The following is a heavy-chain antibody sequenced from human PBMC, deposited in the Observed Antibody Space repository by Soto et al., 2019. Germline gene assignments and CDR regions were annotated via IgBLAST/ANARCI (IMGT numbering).Heavy chain of an antibody. CDR1: GGTFSSYA. Sequence: SVKVSCKASGGTFSSYAISWVRQAPGQGLEWMGGIIPIFGTANYAQKFQGRVTITADKSTSTAYMELSSLRSEDTAVYYCAREGYYDSSGSLRSYFQHCGQGTLVTVSS. CDR2: IIPIFGTA. D-gene: IGHD3-22*01. CDR3: AREGYYDSSGSLRSYFQH. V-gene: IGHV1-69*06. J-gene: IGHJ1*01.